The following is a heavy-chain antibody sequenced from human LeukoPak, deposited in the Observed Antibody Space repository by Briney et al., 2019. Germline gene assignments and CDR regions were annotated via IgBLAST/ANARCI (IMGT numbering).Heavy chain of an antibody. CDR3: ARESSGYYWRNYYYGMDV. CDR2: IYYSGST. V-gene: IGHV4-59*01. CDR1: GGSISSYY. D-gene: IGHD3-22*01. Sequence: PSETLSLTCTVSGGSISSYYWSWIRQPPGKGLEWIGYIYYSGSTNYNPSLKSRVTISVDTSKNQFSLKLSSVTAADTAVYYCARESSGYYWRNYYYGMDVWGQGTTVTVSS. J-gene: IGHJ6*02.